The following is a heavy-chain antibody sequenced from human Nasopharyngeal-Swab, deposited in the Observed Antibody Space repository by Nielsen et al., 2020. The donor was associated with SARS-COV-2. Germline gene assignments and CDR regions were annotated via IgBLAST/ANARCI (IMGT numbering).Heavy chain of an antibody. CDR2: MNPNSGNT. V-gene: IGHV1-8*01. CDR1: GYTFTSYD. J-gene: IGHJ6*02. CDR3: ARDIVVVVAATPYYYGMDV. D-gene: IGHD2-15*01. Sequence: ASVKVSCKASGYTFTSYDINWVRQATGHRLEWMGWMNPNSGNTGYAQKFQGRVTMTRNTSISTAYMELSSLRSEDTAVYYCARDIVVVVAATPYYYGMDVWGQGTTVTVSS.